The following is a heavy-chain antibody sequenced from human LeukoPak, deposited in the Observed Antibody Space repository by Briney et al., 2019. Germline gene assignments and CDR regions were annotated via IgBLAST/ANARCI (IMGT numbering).Heavy chain of an antibody. CDR3: ARVPNYGSGSGFDP. CDR1: GFTVSSYY. CDR2: IYSGGST. J-gene: IGHJ5*02. V-gene: IGHV3-53*01. Sequence: QSGGSLRLSCAASGFTVSSYYMSWVRQAPGKGLEWVSVIYSGGSTYYADSLKGRFTISRDNSKNTLYLQMNSLRAEDTAVYYCARVPNYGSGSGFDPWGQGTLVTVSS. D-gene: IGHD3-10*01.